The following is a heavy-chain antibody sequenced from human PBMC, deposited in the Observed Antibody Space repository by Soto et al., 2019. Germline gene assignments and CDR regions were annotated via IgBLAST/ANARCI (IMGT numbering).Heavy chain of an antibody. V-gene: IGHV3-23*01. Sequence: EVQLLESGGGLVQPGGSLRLSCAASGFTFSSYAMSWVRQAPGKGLEWVSAISGSGGSTYYADSAKGRFTISRDNSKNTLYLQMNSLRAEDTAVYYCAKQDGYSSSSGYYFDYWGQGTLVTVSS. CDR3: AKQDGYSSSSGYYFDY. D-gene: IGHD6-6*01. CDR1: GFTFSSYA. CDR2: ISGSGGST. J-gene: IGHJ4*02.